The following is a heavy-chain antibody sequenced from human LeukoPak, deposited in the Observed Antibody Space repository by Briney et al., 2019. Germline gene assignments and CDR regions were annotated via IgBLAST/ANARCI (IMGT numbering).Heavy chain of an antibody. V-gene: IGHV3-30-3*01. CDR3: ARGVDWSYGISDGMDV. J-gene: IGHJ6*02. CDR2: ISYDGSNK. CDR1: GFTFSSYA. Sequence: GGSLRLSCADSGFTFSSYAMHWVRQAPGKGLEWVAVISYDGSNKYYADSVKGRFTISRDNSKNTLYLQMNSLRAEDTAVYYCARGVDWSYGISDGMDVWGQGTTVTVSS. D-gene: IGHD5-18*01.